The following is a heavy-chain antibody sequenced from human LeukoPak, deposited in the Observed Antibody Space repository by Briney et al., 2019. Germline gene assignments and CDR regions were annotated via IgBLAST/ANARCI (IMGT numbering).Heavy chain of an antibody. J-gene: IGHJ4*02. V-gene: IGHV3-23*01. CDR1: GFTFSNYA. CDR2: IDYSGGST. CDR3: AREVSGYGGYFDY. Sequence: GGSLRLSCAASGFTFSNYAMSWVRQAPGKGLEWVSTIDYSGGSTYYADSVKGRFTISRDNAKNSLYLQMNSLRAEDTAVYYCAREVSGYGGYFDYWGQGTLVTVSS. D-gene: IGHD3-10*01.